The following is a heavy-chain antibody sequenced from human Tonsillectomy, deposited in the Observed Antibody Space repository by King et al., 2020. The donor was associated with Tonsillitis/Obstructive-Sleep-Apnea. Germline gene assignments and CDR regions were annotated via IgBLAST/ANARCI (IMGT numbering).Heavy chain of an antibody. Sequence: VQLVESGGGLVQPGGSLRLSCVASGFTFSSYAMSWVRQAPGKGLEWVSSISYSGGSTDYADSAKGRFTISRDNSQNTLYLQMNSLRAEDTAVYYCAKDFTTVTTGRCYFDDWGQGTLVTVSS. J-gene: IGHJ4*02. CDR1: GFTFSSYA. V-gene: IGHV3-23*04. CDR3: AKDFTTVTTGRCYFDD. CDR2: ISYSGGST. D-gene: IGHD4-17*01.